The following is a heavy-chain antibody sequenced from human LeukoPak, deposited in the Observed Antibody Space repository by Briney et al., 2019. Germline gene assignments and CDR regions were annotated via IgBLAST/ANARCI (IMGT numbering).Heavy chain of an antibody. CDR3: AKDRGYSDYQP. J-gene: IGHJ5*02. Sequence: GGSLRLSWAASGFTFSSYAMSWVRQAPGKGLEWVSAISGSGGSTYYADSVKGRFTISRDNSKNTLYLQMNSLRAEDTAVYYCAKDRGYSDYQPWGQGTLVTVSS. CDR2: ISGSGGST. D-gene: IGHD5-12*01. V-gene: IGHV3-23*01. CDR1: GFTFSSYA.